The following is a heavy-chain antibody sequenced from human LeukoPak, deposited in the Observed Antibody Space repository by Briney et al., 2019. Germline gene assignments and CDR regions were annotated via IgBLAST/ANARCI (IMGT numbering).Heavy chain of an antibody. D-gene: IGHD2-2*01. V-gene: IGHV1-2*02. Sequence: ASVKVSCKASGYTFTGYYMHWVRQAPGQGLEWMGWINPNSGGTNYAQKFQGRVTMTRDTSISTAYMELSRLRSDDTAVYYCARLFSRPAATYYYYMDVWGKGTTVTVSS. CDR3: ARLFSRPAATYYYYMDV. CDR2: INPNSGGT. J-gene: IGHJ6*03. CDR1: GYTFTGYY.